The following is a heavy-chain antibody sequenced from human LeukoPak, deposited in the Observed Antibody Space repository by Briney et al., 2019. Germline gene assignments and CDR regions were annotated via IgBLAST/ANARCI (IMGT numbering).Heavy chain of an antibody. V-gene: IGHV4-4*09. CDR3: ARQTPYNGNHYFDY. CDR2: IYSHENT. Sequence: SETLSLTCTVSGGSIIGHYWSWIRQSPGKELEWIAYIYSHENTNYSPSLNGRATILEDTSKNQVSLKVRSVTTADTAVYYCARQTPYNGNHYFDYWGQGILVTVSS. J-gene: IGHJ4*02. D-gene: IGHD1-14*01. CDR1: GGSIIGHY.